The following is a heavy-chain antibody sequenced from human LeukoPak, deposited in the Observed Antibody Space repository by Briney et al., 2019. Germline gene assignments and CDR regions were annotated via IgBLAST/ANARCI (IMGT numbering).Heavy chain of an antibody. CDR2: IYYSGST. J-gene: IGHJ6*02. Sequence: PSETLSLTCTVSGASISSYYWSWIRQPPGKGLEWVGYIYYSGSTSYNPSLKSRVTISVDTSKNQFSLKLSSVTAADTAVYYCARAGLGSGSYYKGYYDGMDVWGQGTTVTVSS. V-gene: IGHV4-59*01. D-gene: IGHD3-10*02. CDR1: GASISSYY. CDR3: ARAGLGSGSYYKGYYDGMDV.